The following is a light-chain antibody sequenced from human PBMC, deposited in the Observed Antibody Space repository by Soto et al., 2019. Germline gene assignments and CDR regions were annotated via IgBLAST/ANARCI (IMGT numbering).Light chain of an antibody. CDR3: QQYENSVMYN. CDR2: DVS. V-gene: IGKV3-20*01. J-gene: IGKJ2*01. Sequence: EIVLTQSPGTLSLSPGERATLSCRASQSVRSSFFAWYQQKPGQAPRLLIYDVSVRATGIPDRFSGSGSGTDFTLTINRLEPEDFAVYYCQQYENSVMYNFGQGTKLEIK. CDR1: QSVRSSF.